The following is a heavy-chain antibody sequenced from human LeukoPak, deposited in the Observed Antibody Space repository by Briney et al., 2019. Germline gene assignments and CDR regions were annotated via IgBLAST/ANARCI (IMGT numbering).Heavy chain of an antibody. CDR3: ARGDSGTWSFDY. Sequence: ASVKVSCKASGYTFTGYYMHWVRQAPGQGLEWMGWINPDSGGTNYAQKFQGRVTMTRDTSITTAYMELSGLRSDDTAVYYCARGDSGTWSFDYWGQGTLVIVSS. J-gene: IGHJ4*02. V-gene: IGHV1-2*02. CDR2: INPDSGGT. D-gene: IGHD6-13*01. CDR1: GYTFTGYY.